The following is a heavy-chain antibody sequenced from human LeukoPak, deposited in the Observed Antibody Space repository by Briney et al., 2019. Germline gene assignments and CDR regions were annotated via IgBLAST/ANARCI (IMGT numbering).Heavy chain of an antibody. Sequence: PGGSLRLSCAASGFTFSSNAIHWVRQAPGKGLEWVAVISDDGSNKYYADSVKGRFTMSRDNFRNTLYLQMNSLRAEDTAVYYCARDYSGNYYKGFDYWGQGTLVTVSS. V-gene: IGHV3-30-3*01. CDR1: GFTFSSNA. CDR2: ISDDGSNK. J-gene: IGHJ4*02. D-gene: IGHD1-26*01. CDR3: ARDYSGNYYKGFDY.